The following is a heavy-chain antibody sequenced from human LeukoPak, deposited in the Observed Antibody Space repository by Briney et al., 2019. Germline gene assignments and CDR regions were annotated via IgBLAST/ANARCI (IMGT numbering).Heavy chain of an antibody. CDR2: INHSGST. CDR3: ARHSQLGYCSSSSCSALYYYYMDV. Sequence: SETLSLTCAVHGGSFSGYYWSWIRQPPGKGLEWIGEINHSGSTNYNPSLKSRVTISVDTSKNQFSLKLSSVTAADTAVYYCARHSQLGYCSSSSCSALYYYYMDVWGKGTTVTVSS. CDR1: GGSFSGYY. V-gene: IGHV4-34*01. D-gene: IGHD2-2*01. J-gene: IGHJ6*03.